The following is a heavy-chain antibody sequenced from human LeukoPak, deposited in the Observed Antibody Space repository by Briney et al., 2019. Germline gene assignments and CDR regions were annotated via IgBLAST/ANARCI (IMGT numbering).Heavy chain of an antibody. J-gene: IGHJ6*02. Sequence: GGSLRLSCATSGFTFSDSWMHWVRQPPGKGPVWVSRIKSDGSMTAYADFVKGRFTISRDNAKDTLYLQMNSLGAEDTAVYYCARYFALDVWGQGTTVTVSS. CDR3: ARYFALDV. D-gene: IGHD3-9*01. CDR2: IKSDGSMT. V-gene: IGHV3-74*01. CDR1: GFTFSDSW.